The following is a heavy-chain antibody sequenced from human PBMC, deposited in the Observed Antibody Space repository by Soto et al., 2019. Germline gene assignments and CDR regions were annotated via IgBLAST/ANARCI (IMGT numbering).Heavy chain of an antibody. CDR2: IIPIFGTA. Sequence: SVKVSCKASGGTFSSYAISWVRQAPGQGLEWMGGIIPIFGTANYAQKFQGRVTITADESTSTAYMELSSLRSEDTAVYYCARSKGGLNWFDPWGQGTLVTVSS. D-gene: IGHD3-16*01. J-gene: IGHJ5*02. CDR3: ARSKGGLNWFDP. V-gene: IGHV1-69*13. CDR1: GGTFSSYA.